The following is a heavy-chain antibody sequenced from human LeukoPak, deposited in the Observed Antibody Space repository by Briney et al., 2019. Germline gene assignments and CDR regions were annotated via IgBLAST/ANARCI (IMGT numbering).Heavy chain of an antibody. J-gene: IGHJ3*02. Sequence: ASVKVSCKASGYTFTGYYMHWVRQAPGQGLEWMGWINPNSGGTNYAQKFQGRVTLTRDTSISTAYMELSSLRSEDTAVYYCARDPGWAFDIWGQGTMVTVSS. CDR3: ARDPGWAFDI. D-gene: IGHD1-14*01. V-gene: IGHV1-2*02. CDR1: GYTFTGYY. CDR2: INPNSGGT.